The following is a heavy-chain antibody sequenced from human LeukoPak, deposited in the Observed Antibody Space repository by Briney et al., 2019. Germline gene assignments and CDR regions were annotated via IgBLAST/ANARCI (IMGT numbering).Heavy chain of an antibody. CDR2: ISTSGGNT. D-gene: IGHD1-1*01. CDR1: GFTFSSNA. J-gene: IGHJ4*02. CDR3: ATTKQARRYFDY. V-gene: IGHV3-23*01. Sequence: GGSLRLSCASSGFTFSSNALSWVRQAPGKGLEWVSAISTSGGNTYYADSVRGRFTISRGNSKNTLYLQMNTLRAEDTAVYYCATTKQARRYFDYWGQGTLVTVSS.